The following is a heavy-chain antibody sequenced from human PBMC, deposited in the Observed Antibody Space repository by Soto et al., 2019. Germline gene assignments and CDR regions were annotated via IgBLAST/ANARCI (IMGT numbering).Heavy chain of an antibody. CDR3: ARDTTPIYDCGDRGEFDY. D-gene: IGHD4-17*01. Sequence: QVQLVQSGAEVKKPGASVKVSCKASGYTFTGYYMHWVRQAPGQGLEWMGWINPNSGGTNYAQKFQGWVTMTRDTSISTAYMELSRLRSDDTAVYYGARDTTPIYDCGDRGEFDYWGQGTLVTVSS. CDR1: GYTFTGYY. J-gene: IGHJ4*02. V-gene: IGHV1-2*04. CDR2: INPNSGGT.